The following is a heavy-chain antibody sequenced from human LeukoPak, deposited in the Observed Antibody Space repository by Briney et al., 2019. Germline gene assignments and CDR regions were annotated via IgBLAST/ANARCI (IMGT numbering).Heavy chain of an antibody. CDR1: GYTFTGYY. V-gene: IGHV1-2*02. CDR3: ARDNYDFWSGYSYYYYMDV. Sequence: ASVKVSCKASGYTFTGYYMHWVRQAPGQGLEWMGWINPNSGGTNYAQKFQGRVTMTRDTSISTAYMELSRLRSDDTAVYYCARDNYDFWSGYSYYYYMDVWGKGTTVTISS. CDR2: INPNSGGT. D-gene: IGHD3-3*01. J-gene: IGHJ6*03.